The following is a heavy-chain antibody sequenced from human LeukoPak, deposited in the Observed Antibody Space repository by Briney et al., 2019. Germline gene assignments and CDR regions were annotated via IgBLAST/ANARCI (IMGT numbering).Heavy chain of an antibody. V-gene: IGHV3-7*03. D-gene: IGHD3-16*02. CDR1: GFAFSSYW. Sequence: GRALSLSFAASGFAFSSYWMSWVRPAPGKGREWVATIKKDGSEKYYLDSVKGRFTISRDNAKNSLYLQMNSLRAEDTAVYYCARSSMITFGGVIVKAFDIWGQGTMVTVSS. CDR2: IKKDGSEK. J-gene: IGHJ3*02. CDR3: ARSSMITFGGVIVKAFDI.